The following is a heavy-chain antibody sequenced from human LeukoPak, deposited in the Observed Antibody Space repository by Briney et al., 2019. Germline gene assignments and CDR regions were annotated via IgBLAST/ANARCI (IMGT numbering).Heavy chain of an antibody. Sequence: GGSLRLSCAASGFTFNNYAMNWVRPAPGKGLEWVSLISGSGGTTYYADSVKGRFTTSRDKSNNTLFLQMNSLRADDTALYYCAKSSGYSDYAWFDPWGQGTLVTVSS. D-gene: IGHD5-12*01. J-gene: IGHJ5*02. CDR3: AKSSGYSDYAWFDP. V-gene: IGHV3-23*01. CDR1: GFTFNNYA. CDR2: ISGSGGTT.